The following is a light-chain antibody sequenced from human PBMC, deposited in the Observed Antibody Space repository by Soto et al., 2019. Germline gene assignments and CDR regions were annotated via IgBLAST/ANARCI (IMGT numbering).Light chain of an antibody. V-gene: IGKV3-11*01. CDR1: QSVKTS. Sequence: EILLSQSPGVLSLSPGQRATLTCRASQSVKTSLAWYQQKPGQPPRLLIYDASNRATGIPARFSGSGSGTDFSLTISGLEPEDVAVYFCQQRSNWPPVTFGGGTEVQI. CDR3: QQRSNWPPVT. J-gene: IGKJ4*01. CDR2: DAS.